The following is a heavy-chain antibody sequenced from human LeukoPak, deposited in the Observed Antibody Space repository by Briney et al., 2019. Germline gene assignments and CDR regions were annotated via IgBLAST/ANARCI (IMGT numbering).Heavy chain of an antibody. Sequence: GASVKLSCTASGFTFGSYSFSWVRQAPGQGLKCMGWISAFNGNTNYPHKLQARVTMTTDTATNTVYMELRSLRPDDTAVYYCAREAAGQANRDHLDSWGQGTLVSVSS. J-gene: IGHJ4*02. D-gene: IGHD1-14*01. CDR1: GFTFGSYS. CDR2: ISAFNGNT. V-gene: IGHV1-18*01. CDR3: AREAAGQANRDHLDS.